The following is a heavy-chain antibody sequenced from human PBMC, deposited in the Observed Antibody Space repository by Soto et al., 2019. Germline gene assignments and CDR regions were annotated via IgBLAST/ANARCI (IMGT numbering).Heavy chain of an antibody. Sequence: QAQLVESGGGVVQPGTSLRLSCAASGFTLSTSGMHWVRQAPGKGLEWLAMISHDGGAIHYTDYVKGRCNVSRDTDSNTLQLHGNGLRLEDSDVYYCASDFGPSSWYNWFDPWGQGTLVTVSS. CDR1: GFTLSTSG. J-gene: IGHJ5*02. CDR3: ASDFGPSSWYNWFDP. D-gene: IGHD6-13*01. CDR2: ISHDGGAI. V-gene: IGHV3-30*03.